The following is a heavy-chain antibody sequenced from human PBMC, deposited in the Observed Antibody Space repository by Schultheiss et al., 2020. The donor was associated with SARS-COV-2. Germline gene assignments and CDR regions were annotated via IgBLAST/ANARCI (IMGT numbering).Heavy chain of an antibody. CDR3: ARDRDYYDSSIQH. D-gene: IGHD3-22*01. Sequence: GESLKISCAASGFTFSSYSMNWVRQAPGKGLEWVSSISSSSSYIYYADSVKGRFTISRDNAKNSLYLQMNSLRAEDTAVYYCARDRDYYDSSIQHWGQGTLVTVSS. J-gene: IGHJ1*01. CDR2: ISSSSSYI. V-gene: IGHV3-21*01. CDR1: GFTFSSYS.